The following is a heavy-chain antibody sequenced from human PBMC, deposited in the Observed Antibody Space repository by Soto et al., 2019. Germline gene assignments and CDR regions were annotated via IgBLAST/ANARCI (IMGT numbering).Heavy chain of an antibody. CDR2: ISAYNGNT. V-gene: IGHV1-18*01. J-gene: IGHJ4*02. Sequence: QVQLVQSGAEVKKPGASVKVSCKASGYTFTSYGISWVRQAPGQGLEWMGWISAYNGNTNYAQKLQGRVTMTTDTSTSTAYMELRRLRSDDTAVYYCARDPVPIRYSSSSEGFDYWGQGTLVTVSS. CDR1: GYTFTSYG. CDR3: ARDPVPIRYSSSSEGFDY. D-gene: IGHD6-6*01.